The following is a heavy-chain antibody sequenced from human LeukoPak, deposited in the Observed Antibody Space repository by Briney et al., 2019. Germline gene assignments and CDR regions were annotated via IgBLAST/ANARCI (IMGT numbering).Heavy chain of an antibody. V-gene: IGHV4-38-2*02. CDR3: ARHKYSSGWPPEGAFDI. D-gene: IGHD6-19*01. CDR1: GYSISSGYF. CDR2: IYRSGST. Sequence: SETLSLTCTVSGYSISSGYFWDWIRQPPGKGLEWIGSIYRSGSTYYNPSLKSRVTISIDTSKNQFSLKLSSVTAADTAVYYCARHKYSSGWPPEGAFDIWGQGTMVTVSS. J-gene: IGHJ3*02.